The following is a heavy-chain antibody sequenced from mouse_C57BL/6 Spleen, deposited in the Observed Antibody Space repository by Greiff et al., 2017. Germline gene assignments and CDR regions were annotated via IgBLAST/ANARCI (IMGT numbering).Heavy chain of an antibody. D-gene: IGHD1-2*01. J-gene: IGHJ2*01. V-gene: IGHV14-1*01. CDR2: IAPEDGDT. CDR1: GFNIKDYY. CDR3: TLTTAPVNFDY. Sequence: VQLQQSGAELVRPGASVKLSCTASGFNIKDYYMHWVQQRPEQGLEWIGRIAPEDGDTEYAPKFPGKATMTADTSSNTAYLQLSSLTSEDTAVYYCTLTTAPVNFDYWGQGTTLTVSS.